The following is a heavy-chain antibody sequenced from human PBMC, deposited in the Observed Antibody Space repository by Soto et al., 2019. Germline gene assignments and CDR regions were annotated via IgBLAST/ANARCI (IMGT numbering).Heavy chain of an antibody. CDR2: IWYDGSNK. CDR1: GFTFSSYG. J-gene: IGHJ6*03. Sequence: QVQLVESGGGVVQPGRSLRLSCAASGFTFSSYGMHWVRQAPGKGLEWVAVIWYDGSNKYYADSVKGRFTISRDNSKNTLYLQMNSLRAEDTAVYYGASQGAPAAPKRDYYYYYMDVWGKGTTVTVSS. V-gene: IGHV3-33*01. CDR3: ASQGAPAAPKRDYYYYYMDV. D-gene: IGHD2-2*01.